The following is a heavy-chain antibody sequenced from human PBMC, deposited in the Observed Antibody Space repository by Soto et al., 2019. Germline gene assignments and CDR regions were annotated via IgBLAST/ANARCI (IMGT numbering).Heavy chain of an antibody. V-gene: IGHV4-30-2*01. D-gene: IGHD2-2*01. Sequence: QLQLQESGSGLVKPSQTLSLTCAVSGGSISSGAYSWSWIRQPSGKGLEWIGIIYYSGSTYYNPSLKSDVSISIDRSKNQFSLKLSSVTAADMAVYSCAREVVPAAWVDYWGQGTLGTVSS. CDR3: AREVVPAAWVDY. J-gene: IGHJ4*02. CDR2: IYYSGST. CDR1: GGSISSGAYS.